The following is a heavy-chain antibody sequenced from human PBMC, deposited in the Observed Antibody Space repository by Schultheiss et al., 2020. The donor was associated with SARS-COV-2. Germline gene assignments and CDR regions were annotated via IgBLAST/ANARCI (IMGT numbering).Heavy chain of an antibody. D-gene: IGHD2-21*02. V-gene: IGHV3-49*04. J-gene: IGHJ6*02. CDR2: IRSKAYGGTT. CDR3: ARDGPEAYCGGDCYSGYYYGMDV. CDR1: GFTFGDYA. Sequence: GESLKISCTASGFTFGDYAMSWVRQAPGKGLEWVGFIRSKAYGGTTEYAASVKGRFTISRDDSKSIAYLQMNSLKTEDTAVYYCARDGPEAYCGGDCYSGYYYGMDVWGQGTTVTVSS.